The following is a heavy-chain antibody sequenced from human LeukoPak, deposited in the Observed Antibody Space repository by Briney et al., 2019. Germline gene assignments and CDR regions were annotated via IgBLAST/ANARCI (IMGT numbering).Heavy chain of an antibody. CDR1: GFTFSNYW. CDR2: INQEGSGK. J-gene: IGHJ5*02. D-gene: IGHD6-13*01. V-gene: IGHV3-7*01. CDR3: ARGNEYGSRWYWSGP. Sequence: HPGGSLRLSCAASGFTFSNYWMSWVRQAPGKGLEWAANINQEGSGKYNVDPVKGRFTIPRDNAKNSLYLQLNSLRADDTAVYYCARGNEYGSRWYWSGPWGQGSLVTVSS.